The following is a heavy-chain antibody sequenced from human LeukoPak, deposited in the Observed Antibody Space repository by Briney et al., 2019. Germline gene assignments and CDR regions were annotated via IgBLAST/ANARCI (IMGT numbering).Heavy chain of an antibody. CDR2: INSEWSST. V-gene: IGHV3-74*01. D-gene: IGHD1-1*01. CDR1: GFTFSSYW. Sequence: GGSLRLSCTASGFTFSSYWMHWVRQAPAQGLVWVSRINSEWSSTTYADSVKGRFTISRDNAKNTLYLQMNSLRAEDTAVYYCARESHVPGTTGEYWGQGTLVTVSS. J-gene: IGHJ4*02. CDR3: ARESHVPGTTGEY.